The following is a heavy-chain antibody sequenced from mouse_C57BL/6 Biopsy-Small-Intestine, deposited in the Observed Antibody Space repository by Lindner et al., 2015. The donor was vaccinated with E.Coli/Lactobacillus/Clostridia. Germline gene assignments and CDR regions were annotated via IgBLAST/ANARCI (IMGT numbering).Heavy chain of an antibody. CDR1: GFTFNTYA. CDR2: IRSKSNNYAT. Sequence: QLQESGGGLVQPKGSLKLSCAASGFTFNTYAMHWVRQAPGRGLEWVARIRSKSNNYATYYADSVKDRFTISRDDSQSMFYLQMNTLKTEDTAMYYCVREGYGHYEWFAYWGQGTLVTVSA. CDR3: VREGYGHYEWFAY. D-gene: IGHD2-1*01. V-gene: IGHV10-3*01. J-gene: IGHJ3*01.